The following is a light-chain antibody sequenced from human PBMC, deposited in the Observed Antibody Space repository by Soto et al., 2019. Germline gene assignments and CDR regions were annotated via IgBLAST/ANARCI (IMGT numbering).Light chain of an antibody. V-gene: IGKV3-20*01. J-gene: IGKJ4*01. CDR1: QSVSSSY. CDR2: GAS. CDR3: QQYGSSPPVT. Sequence: EIVLTQSPGTLSLSPGERATLSCRDSQSVSSSYLAWYQQKPGQAPRLLIYGASSRATGIPDRFSGSGSGTDFTLTISRLEPEDFAVYYCQQYGSSPPVTFGGGTKVEI.